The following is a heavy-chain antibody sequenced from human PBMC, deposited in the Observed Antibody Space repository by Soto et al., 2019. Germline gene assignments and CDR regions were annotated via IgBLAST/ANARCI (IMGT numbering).Heavy chain of an antibody. J-gene: IGHJ5*02. CDR2: INHSGST. Sequence: SETLSLTCAVYGGSFSGYYWSWIRQPPGKGLEWIGEINHSGSTNYNPSLKSRVTISVDTSKNQFSLKLSSVTAADTAVYYCAREDYGDYFSWGQGTLVTVSS. CDR3: AREDYGDYFS. D-gene: IGHD4-17*01. CDR1: GGSFSGYY. V-gene: IGHV4-34*01.